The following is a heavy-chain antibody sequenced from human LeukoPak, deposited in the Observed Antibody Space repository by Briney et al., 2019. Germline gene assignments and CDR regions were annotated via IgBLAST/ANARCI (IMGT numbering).Heavy chain of an antibody. Sequence: PSETLSLTCTVSGGSITNYYWSWIRHPPGKGLEWIGNIYYSGSTNYNPSLQSRVTISIDTSKSQFSLRLTSVTAADTAVYYCARVTGYMIEDYFDYWGQGTLVTVSS. CDR2: IYYSGST. V-gene: IGHV4-59*01. CDR3: ARVTGYMIEDYFDY. CDR1: GGSITNYY. J-gene: IGHJ4*02. D-gene: IGHD3-22*01.